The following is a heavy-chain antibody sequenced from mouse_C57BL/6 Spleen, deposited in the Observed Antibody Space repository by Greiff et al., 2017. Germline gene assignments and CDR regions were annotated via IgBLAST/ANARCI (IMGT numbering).Heavy chain of an antibody. V-gene: IGHV1-80*01. J-gene: IGHJ2*01. CDR3: ARSDYYGSSPYY. Sequence: QVQLQQSGAELVKPGASVKISCKASGYAFSSYWMNWVKQRPGKGLEWIGQIYPGDGDTSYNGKFKGKATLTADKSSSTAYMQLSSLTSEDSAVYFSARSDYYGSSPYYWGQGTTLTVSS. CDR2: IYPGDGDT. D-gene: IGHD1-1*01. CDR1: GYAFSSYW.